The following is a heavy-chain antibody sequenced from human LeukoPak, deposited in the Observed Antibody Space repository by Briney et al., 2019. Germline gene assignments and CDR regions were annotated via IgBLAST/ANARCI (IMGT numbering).Heavy chain of an antibody. CDR1: GFSFSSYR. J-gene: IGHJ5*02. D-gene: IGHD3-10*01. V-gene: IGHV3-21*06. CDR2: VSNSGDYI. Sequence: PGGSLRLSCAASGFSFSSYRMNWVRQAPGKGLEWVSSVSNSGDYIHYADSVKGRFTISRDNSKNSLYLQVNSLRAEDTAVYYCAREAYYYGSGRIFDPWGQGTLVTVSS. CDR3: AREAYYYGSGRIFDP.